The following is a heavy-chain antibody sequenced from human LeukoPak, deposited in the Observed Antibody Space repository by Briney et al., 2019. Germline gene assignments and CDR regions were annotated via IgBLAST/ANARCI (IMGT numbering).Heavy chain of an antibody. CDR1: GFTFSSYG. J-gene: IGHJ3*02. CDR3: AKFEGADYYDSSGYQFSIDAFDI. D-gene: IGHD3-22*01. CDR2: ISYDGSNK. Sequence: GGSLRLSCAASGFTFSSYGMHWVRQAPGKGLEWVAVISYDGSNKYYADSVKGRFTISRDNSKNTLYLQMNSLRAEDTAVYYCAKFEGADYYDSSGYQFSIDAFDIWGQETMVTVSS. V-gene: IGHV3-30*18.